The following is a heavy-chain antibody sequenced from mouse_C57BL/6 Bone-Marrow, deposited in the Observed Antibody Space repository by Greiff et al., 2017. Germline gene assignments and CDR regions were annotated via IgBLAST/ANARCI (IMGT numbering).Heavy chain of an antibody. CDR3: ARQGYYYAMDY. Sequence: EVKVVESGGDLVKPGGSLKLSCAASGFTFSSYGMSWVRQTPDKRLEWVATISSGGSYTYYPDSVKGRFTISRDNAKNTLYLQMSSLKSEDTAMYYCARQGYYYAMDYWGQGTSVTVSS. CDR2: ISSGGSYT. J-gene: IGHJ4*01. CDR1: GFTFSSYG. V-gene: IGHV5-6*01.